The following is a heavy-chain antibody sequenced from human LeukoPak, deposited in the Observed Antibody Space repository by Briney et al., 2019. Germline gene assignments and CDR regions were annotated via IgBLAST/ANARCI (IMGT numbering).Heavy chain of an antibody. CDR1: GGSISSGSCY. J-gene: IGHJ6*04. V-gene: IGHV4-61*02. Sequence: PSETLSLTCTVSGGSISSGSCYWNCIRQPAGKGLEWTGRIYTSGSTNYNPSLKSRVTISVDPSKNQFLFKLSSATAVDKAVYYYARDCSASFVVWSKGTTVTVSS. D-gene: IGHD2-15*01. CDR3: ARDCSASFVV. CDR2: IYTSGST.